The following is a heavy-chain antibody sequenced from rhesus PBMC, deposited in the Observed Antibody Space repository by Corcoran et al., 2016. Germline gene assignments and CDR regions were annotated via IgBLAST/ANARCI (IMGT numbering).Heavy chain of an antibody. CDR1: GFTFDDYA. J-gene: IGHJ4*01. Sequence: DVQLVESGGGLVKPGGSLRLSCAASGFTFDDYAMSWVRQAPGKGREWVSRISWNSGTIYSADAVKSRFTMSRDNAKNALFLQMDRLRAEDTAVYYCTREDYWGQGVLVTVSS. CDR3: TREDY. V-gene: IGHV3-134*01. CDR2: ISWNSGTI.